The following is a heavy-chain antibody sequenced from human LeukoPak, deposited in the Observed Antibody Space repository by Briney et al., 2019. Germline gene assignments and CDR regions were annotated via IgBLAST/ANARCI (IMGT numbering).Heavy chain of an antibody. J-gene: IGHJ5*02. CDR2: INTNTGNP. Sequence: ASVKVSCKASGYTFTSYDINWVRQATGQGLEWMGWINTNTGNPTYAQGFTGRFVFSLDTSVSTAYLQISSLKAEDTAVYYCARAQYSSSSDWFDPWGQGTLVTVSS. V-gene: IGHV7-4-1*02. CDR3: ARAQYSSSSDWFDP. D-gene: IGHD6-6*01. CDR1: GYTFTSYD.